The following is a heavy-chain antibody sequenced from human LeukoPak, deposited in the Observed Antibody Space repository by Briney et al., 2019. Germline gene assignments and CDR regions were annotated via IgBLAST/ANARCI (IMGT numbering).Heavy chain of an antibody. Sequence: PSETLSLTCTVSGGSISSYYWSWIRQPPGKGLEWIGYIYYSGSTNYNPSLKSRVTISADTSKNQFSLKLSSVTAADTAVYYCARSPDFLEWLLYFDYWGQGTLVTVSS. CDR1: GGSISSYY. V-gene: IGHV4-59*01. D-gene: IGHD3-3*01. CDR3: ARSPDFLEWLLYFDY. J-gene: IGHJ4*02. CDR2: IYYSGST.